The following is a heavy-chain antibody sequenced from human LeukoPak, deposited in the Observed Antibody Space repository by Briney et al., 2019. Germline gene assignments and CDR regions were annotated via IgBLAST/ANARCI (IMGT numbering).Heavy chain of an antibody. CDR2: IKQDGSEK. CDR1: GFTFSSYW. D-gene: IGHD2-15*01. J-gene: IGHJ4*02. CDR3: VSGLQVVN. Sequence: PGGSLRLSCAASGFTFSSYWMSWVRQAPGKGLEWVANIKQDGSEKYYVDSVKGRFTISRDNSKNTLYLQMNSLRDEDSAVYYCVSGLQVVNWGQGALVTVSS. V-gene: IGHV3-7*05.